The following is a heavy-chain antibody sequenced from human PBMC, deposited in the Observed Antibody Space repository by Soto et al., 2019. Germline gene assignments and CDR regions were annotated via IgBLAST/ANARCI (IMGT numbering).Heavy chain of an antibody. D-gene: IGHD3-10*01. CDR2: IYYSGST. Sequence: PSETLSLTCTVSGGSIISGGYYWSWIRQHPGKGLEWIGYIYYSGSTYYNPSLKSRVTISVDTSKNQFSLKLSSVTAADTAVYYCARGLLLWFGENPPGFDPWGQGTLVTVSS. CDR3: ARGLLLWFGENPPGFDP. CDR1: GGSIISGGYY. J-gene: IGHJ5*02. V-gene: IGHV4-31*03.